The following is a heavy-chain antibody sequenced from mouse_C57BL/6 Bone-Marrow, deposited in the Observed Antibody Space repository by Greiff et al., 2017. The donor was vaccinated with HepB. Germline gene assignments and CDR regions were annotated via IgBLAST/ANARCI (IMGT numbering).Heavy chain of an antibody. J-gene: IGHJ1*03. CDR3: ARSSLYYGSSYGV. CDR1: GYTFTSYG. V-gene: IGHV1-81*01. D-gene: IGHD1-1*01. CDR2: IYPRSGNT. Sequence: VQLVESGAELARPGASVKLSCKASGYTFTSYGISWVKQRTGQGLEWIGEIYPRSGNTYYNEKFKGKATLTADKSSSTAYMELRSLTSEDSAVYFCARSSLYYGSSYGVWGTGTTVTVSS.